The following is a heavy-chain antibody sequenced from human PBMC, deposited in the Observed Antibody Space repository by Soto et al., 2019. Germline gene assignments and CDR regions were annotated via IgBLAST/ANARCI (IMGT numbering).Heavy chain of an antibody. CDR1: GYSFTSYW. V-gene: IGHV5-51*01. CDR2: IYPGDSDT. J-gene: IGHJ4*02. D-gene: IGHD3-3*01. Sequence: XDSLKVSCKCSGYSFTSYWVGWVLQMPGKGLEWMGIIYPGDSDTRYSPSFQGQVTISADKSISTAYLQWSSLKASDTAMYYCATIPAFWSGYPLDYCGQRTLVTVPS. CDR3: ATIPAFWSGYPLDY.